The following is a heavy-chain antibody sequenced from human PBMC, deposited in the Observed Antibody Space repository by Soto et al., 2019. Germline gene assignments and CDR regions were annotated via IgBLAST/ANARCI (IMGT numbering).Heavy chain of an antibody. CDR2: FDPEDGET. D-gene: IGHD2-8*01. V-gene: IGHV1-24*01. CDR1: GYTLTELS. CDR3: ATADCTNGVCYTIDY. Sequence: ASVKVSCKVSGYTLTELSMHWVRQAPGKGLEWMGGFDPEDGETIYAQKFQGRVTMTEDTYTDTAYMELSSLRSEDTAVYYCATADCTNGVCYTIDYWGQGTLVTVSS. J-gene: IGHJ4*02.